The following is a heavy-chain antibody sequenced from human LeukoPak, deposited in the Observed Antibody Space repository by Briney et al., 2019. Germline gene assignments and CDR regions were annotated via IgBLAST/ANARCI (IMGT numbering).Heavy chain of an antibody. CDR1: GGSSSGYY. V-gene: IGHV4-34*01. Sequence: SETLSLTCAVYGGSSSGYYWSWIRQPPGKGLEWIGEINHSGSTNYNPSLKSRVTISVDTSKNQFSLKLSSVTAADTAVYYCARHKGGWNFDYWGQGTLVTVSS. CDR2: INHSGST. J-gene: IGHJ4*02. CDR3: ARHKGGWNFDY. D-gene: IGHD3-16*01.